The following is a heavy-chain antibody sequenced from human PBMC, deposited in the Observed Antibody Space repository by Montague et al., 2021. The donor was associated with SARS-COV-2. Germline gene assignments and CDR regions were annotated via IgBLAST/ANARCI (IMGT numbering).Heavy chain of an antibody. CDR2: IDWDDDK. CDR1: GFSLSTSGMC. V-gene: IGHV2-70*01. D-gene: IGHD5-18*01. CDR3: ARMPDQVWLDY. J-gene: IGHJ4*02. Sequence: PALVKPTQTLTLTCTFSGFSLSTSGMCVSWIRQPPGKALEWLAVIDWDDDKSYSTSLKTRLTISKDTSKNQVVLTMTNMDPVDTDTYDCARMPDQVWLDYWGQGILVTVSS.